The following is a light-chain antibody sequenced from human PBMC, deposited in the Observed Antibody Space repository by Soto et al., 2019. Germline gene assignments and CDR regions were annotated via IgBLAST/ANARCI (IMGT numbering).Light chain of an antibody. CDR2: DVS. CDR1: SSDVGGYNY. V-gene: IGLV2-8*01. Sequence: QSALTQPPSASGSPGQSVTISCTGTSSDVGGYNYVSWYQQHPGKAPKLMIYDVSKRPSGVPDRFSGSKSGNTASLTVSGLQAEDEADYYCSSYAGSVYVFGTGTKLTVL. J-gene: IGLJ1*01. CDR3: SSYAGSVYV.